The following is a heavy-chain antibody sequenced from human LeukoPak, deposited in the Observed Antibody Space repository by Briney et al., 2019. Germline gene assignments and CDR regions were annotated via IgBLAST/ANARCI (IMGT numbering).Heavy chain of an antibody. Sequence: ASVKVSCKASGYTFTSYDINWVRQATGQGLEWMGWMNPNSGNTGYAQKFRGRVTMTRSSSITTAYMELSSLRSEDTAVYYCARRHGRCSDGSCYYPDYWGQGTLVTVSS. CDR2: MNPNSGNT. CDR1: GYTFTSYD. V-gene: IGHV1-8*01. CDR3: ARRHGRCSDGSCYYPDY. J-gene: IGHJ4*02. D-gene: IGHD2-15*01.